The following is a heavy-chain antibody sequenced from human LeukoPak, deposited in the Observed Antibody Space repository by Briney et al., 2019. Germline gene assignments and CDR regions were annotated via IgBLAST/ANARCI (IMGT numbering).Heavy chain of an antibody. V-gene: IGHV3-23*01. D-gene: IGHD4-23*01. J-gene: IGHJ4*02. CDR2: ISDSGVTT. CDR3: AKEKTTVITLGIDY. Sequence: GGSLRLSCAASGFTFSSYAMSWVRQAPGKGLEWVSAISDSGVTTYYADSVKGRYTISRDNSKNTLYLQMNSLRAEDTAVYYCAKEKTTVITLGIDYWGQGTLVTVSS. CDR1: GFTFSSYA.